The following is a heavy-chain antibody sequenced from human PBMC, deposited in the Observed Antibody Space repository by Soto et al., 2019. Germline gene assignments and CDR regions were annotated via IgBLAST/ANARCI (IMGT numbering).Heavy chain of an antibody. CDR3: ARQTYYGASHNYYYGMDV. J-gene: IGHJ6*02. Sequence: QVQLVQSGAEVKKPGASVKVSCKASGYTFTSYGISWVRQAPGQGLEWMGWISAYNGNTNYAQKLQGRVTMTTDTSTSTASRELSRLRSDDTAVYYCARQTYYGASHNYYYGMDVWGQGTTVTVSS. V-gene: IGHV1-18*01. CDR1: GYTFTSYG. CDR2: ISAYNGNT. D-gene: IGHD1-26*01.